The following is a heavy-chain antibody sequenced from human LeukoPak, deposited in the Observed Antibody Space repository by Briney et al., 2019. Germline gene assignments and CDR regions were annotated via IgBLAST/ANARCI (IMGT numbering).Heavy chain of an antibody. Sequence: PGGSLRLSXAASGFTFSSYAMSWVRQAPGKGLEWVSAISGSGGSTYYADSVKGRFTISRDNSKNTLYLQMNSLRAEDTAVYYCAKTLTTVTKRYWYFDLWGRGTLVTVSS. CDR3: AKTLTTVTKRYWYFDL. CDR1: GFTFSSYA. J-gene: IGHJ2*01. CDR2: ISGSGGST. V-gene: IGHV3-23*01. D-gene: IGHD4-17*01.